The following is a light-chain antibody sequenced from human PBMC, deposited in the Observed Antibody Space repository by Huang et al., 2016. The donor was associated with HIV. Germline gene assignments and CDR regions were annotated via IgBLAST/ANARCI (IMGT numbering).Light chain of an antibody. J-gene: IGKJ1*01. V-gene: IGKV3-15*01. CDR3: QQYNNWPWT. CDR1: QSINNN. CDR2: GAS. Sequence: EIVLTQSPATLSLSPGERAALSCRATQSINNNLAWYQQKPGQSPRLLIYGASTRATGIPARFSGSGSGTEFTLTISSLQSEDFVVYYCQQYNNWPWTFGQGTKVEIE.